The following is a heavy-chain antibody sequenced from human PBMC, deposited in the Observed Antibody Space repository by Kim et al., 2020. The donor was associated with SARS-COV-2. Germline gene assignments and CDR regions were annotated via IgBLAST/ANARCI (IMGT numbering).Heavy chain of an antibody. CDR3: AKSGRVEYYYDSSGYYYFDY. CDR1: GFTFSSYG. J-gene: IGHJ4*02. Sequence: GGSLRLSCAASGFTFSSYGMHWVRQAPGKGLEWVAVISYDGSNKYYADSVKGRFTISRDNSKNTLYLQMNSLRAEDTAVYYCAKSGRVEYYYDSSGYYYFDYWGQGTLVTVSS. CDR2: ISYDGSNK. V-gene: IGHV3-30*18. D-gene: IGHD3-22*01.